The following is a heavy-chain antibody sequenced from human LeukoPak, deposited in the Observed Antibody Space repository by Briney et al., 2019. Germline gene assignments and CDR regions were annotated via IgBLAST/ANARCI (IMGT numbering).Heavy chain of an antibody. CDR2: INPSGGST. Sequence: ASVKVSCKASGYTFTSYYMHWVRQAPGQGFEWMGIINPSGGSTSYAQKFQGRVTMTRDTSTSTVYMELSSLRSEDTAVYYCASESGSELGGPYYYYGMDVWGQGTTVTVSS. CDR1: GYTFTSYY. J-gene: IGHJ6*02. V-gene: IGHV1-46*01. D-gene: IGHD7-27*01. CDR3: ASESGSELGGPYYYYGMDV.